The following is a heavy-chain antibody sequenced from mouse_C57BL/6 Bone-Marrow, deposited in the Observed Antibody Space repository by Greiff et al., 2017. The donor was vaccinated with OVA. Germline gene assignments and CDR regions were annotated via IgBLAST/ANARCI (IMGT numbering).Heavy chain of an antibody. V-gene: IGHV5-16*02. D-gene: IGHD2-3*01. J-gene: IGHJ2*01. Sequence: EVKVVESEGGLVQPGSSMKLSCTASGFTFSDYYMAWVRQVPEKGLEWVANINYDGSSTYYLDSLKSRFIISRDNAKNTLYLQMSRLKSEDTAMYYCARTSGYYLFDYWGQGTTLTVSS. CDR2: INYDGSST. CDR1: GFTFSDYY. CDR3: ARTSGYYLFDY.